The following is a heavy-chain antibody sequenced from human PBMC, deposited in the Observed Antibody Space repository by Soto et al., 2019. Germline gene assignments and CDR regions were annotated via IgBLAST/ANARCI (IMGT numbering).Heavy chain of an antibody. D-gene: IGHD3-10*01. CDR2: TYYTGST. J-gene: IGHJ5*02. CDR3: ATDSAGRGPFDP. CDR1: GGSFSTNY. Sequence: SEPLSLTCSISGGSFSTNYWSWIRQAPGKGLEWIGYTYYTGSTKYNPSLKSRASISVDTSRNQFSLTLNSAAAADTAVYYCATDSAGRGPFDPWGPGILVTVSS. V-gene: IGHV4-59*13.